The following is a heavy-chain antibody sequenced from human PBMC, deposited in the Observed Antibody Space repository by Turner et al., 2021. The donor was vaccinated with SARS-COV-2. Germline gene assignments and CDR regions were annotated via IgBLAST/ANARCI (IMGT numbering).Heavy chain of an antibody. D-gene: IGHD2-2*01. CDR2: MNPNSGNT. V-gene: IGHV1-8*03. J-gene: IGHJ2*01. CDR3: ARGGYCSSTSCSPYWYFDL. CDR1: GYTFTSYD. Sequence: QVQLVQSGAEVKTPGASVEFPCKASGYTFTSYDINWVRQAPGQGLEWMGWMNPNSGNTGYAQKFQGRVTITRNTSVSTAYMELSSLRSEDTAVYYCARGGYCSSTSCSPYWYFDLWGRGTLVTVSS.